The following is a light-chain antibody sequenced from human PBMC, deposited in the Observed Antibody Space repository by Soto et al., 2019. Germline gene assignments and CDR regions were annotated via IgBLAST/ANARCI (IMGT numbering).Light chain of an antibody. CDR3: HQRTNWPLT. Sequence: EIVLTQSPATLSLSPGERATLSCRASQSVSKYLAWYQQKPGQAPRLLIYDASNRATGIPARFSGSGSGTDFTLTISSLEPEDFAVYYCHQRTNWPLTFGGGTKVEIK. V-gene: IGKV3-11*01. CDR2: DAS. CDR1: QSVSKY. J-gene: IGKJ4*01.